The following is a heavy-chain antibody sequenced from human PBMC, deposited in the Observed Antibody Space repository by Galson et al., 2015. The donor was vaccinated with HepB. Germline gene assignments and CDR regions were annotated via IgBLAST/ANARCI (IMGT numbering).Heavy chain of an antibody. CDR2: IHYSGST. J-gene: IGHJ5*02. Sequence: ETLSLTCTVSGDSIRFYYWSWIRQPPGKGLEWIASIHYSGSTNYSPSLKSRLTISLDTSKNQLSLNLISLTAADTAVYYCARDRDFDHWGQGALVTVSS. CDR1: GDSIRFYY. CDR3: ARDRDFDH. V-gene: IGHV4-59*03.